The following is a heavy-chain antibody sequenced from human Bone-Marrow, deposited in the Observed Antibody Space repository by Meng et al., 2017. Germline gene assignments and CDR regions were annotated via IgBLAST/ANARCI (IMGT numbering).Heavy chain of an antibody. J-gene: IGHJ5*02. D-gene: IGHD6-13*01. CDR3: ARAPYSSKDWFDP. CDR2: MNPNSGNT. V-gene: IGHV1-8*01. Sequence: QVQLVQSWAEVKKPGASVKVSSKASGYTFTSYDINWVRQATGQGLEWMGWMNPNSGNTGYAQKFQGRVTMTRNTSISTAYMELSSLRSEDTAVYYCARAPYSSKDWFDPWGQGTLVTVSS. CDR1: GYTFTSYD.